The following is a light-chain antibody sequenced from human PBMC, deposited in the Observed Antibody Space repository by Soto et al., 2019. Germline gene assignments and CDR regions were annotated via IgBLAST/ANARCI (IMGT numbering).Light chain of an antibody. J-gene: IGLJ3*02. CDR3: QAYDYSLTASV. Sequence: QSVLTQPPSASGTPGQRVNISCSGSSSNIGSNYVYWYRQFPGTAPKLLLQRNNQRPSGVPARFSGSKSGTSASLAISGLRSEDEADYYCQAYDYSLTASVFGGGTKLTVL. CDR1: SSNIGSNY. V-gene: IGLV1-47*01. CDR2: RNN.